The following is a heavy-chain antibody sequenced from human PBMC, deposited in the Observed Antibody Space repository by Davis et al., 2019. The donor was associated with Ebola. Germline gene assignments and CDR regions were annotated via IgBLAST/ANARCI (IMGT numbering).Heavy chain of an antibody. V-gene: IGHV1-18*01. J-gene: IGHJ3*01. CDR3: AREGYRTDAFDL. Sequence: ASVKVSCKASGYHFRTYGVSWVRQAPGKGLQYMGWISGYNGNTKYVPEFQGRVTMTTDAPRNTAYMEVGGLRPDDTAVYYCAREGYRTDAFDLWGQGTKVTVSS. D-gene: IGHD5-24*01. CDR2: ISGYNGNT. CDR1: GYHFRTYG.